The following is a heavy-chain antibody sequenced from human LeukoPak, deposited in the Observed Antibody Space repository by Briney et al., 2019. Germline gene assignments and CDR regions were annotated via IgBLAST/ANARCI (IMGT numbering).Heavy chain of an antibody. J-gene: IGHJ3*02. CDR3: ARDWGNYDSQTGAFDI. Sequence: ASVKVSCKASGYTFTGYYMHWVRQAPGQGLEWMGIINPSGGSTRYAQKFQGRVTMTRDTSTSTVYMELSSLRNEDTAVYYCARDWGNYDSQTGAFDIWGQGTMVTVSS. D-gene: IGHD3-22*01. CDR1: GYTFTGYY. V-gene: IGHV1-46*01. CDR2: INPSGGST.